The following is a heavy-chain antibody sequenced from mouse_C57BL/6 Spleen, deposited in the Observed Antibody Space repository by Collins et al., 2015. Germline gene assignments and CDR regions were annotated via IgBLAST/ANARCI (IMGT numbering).Heavy chain of an antibody. CDR1: GFTFNTYA. Sequence: EVQLVESGGGLVQPKGSLKLSCAASGFTFNTYAMNWVRQAPGKGLEWVARIRSKSNNYATYYADSVKDRFTISRDDSQSMLYLQMNNLKTKDTAMYYCVRSTGFAYWGQGTLVTVSA. D-gene: IGHD4-1*02. V-gene: IGHV10-1*02. CDR3: VRSTGFAY. J-gene: IGHJ3*01. CDR2: IRSKSNNYAT.